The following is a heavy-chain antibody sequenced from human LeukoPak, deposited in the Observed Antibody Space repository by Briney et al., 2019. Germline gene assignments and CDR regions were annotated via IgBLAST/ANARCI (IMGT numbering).Heavy chain of an antibody. CDR1: GYAFTGYY. Sequence: ASVKVSCKASGYAFTGYYMHWVRQAPGQGPEWMGRINPNSGGTNYAQKVQGRVTMTTDTSTSTAYMELRSLRSDDTAVYYCAREETHHVYYGMDVWGQGTMVTVSS. V-gene: IGHV1-2*06. CDR2: INPNSGGT. J-gene: IGHJ6*02. CDR3: AREETHHVYYGMDV. D-gene: IGHD1-14*01.